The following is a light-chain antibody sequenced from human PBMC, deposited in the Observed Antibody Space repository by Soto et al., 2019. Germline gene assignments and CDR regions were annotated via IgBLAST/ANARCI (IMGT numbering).Light chain of an antibody. CDR3: QQANSFPFT. CDR1: QVINNW. V-gene: IGKV1-12*02. J-gene: IGKJ3*01. CDR2: AAS. Sequence: DIQMTQSPSSVSASVGDRVTITCRASQVINNWLAWYQQKPGKAPNLLIYAASTLQSGVPSRFSGSGSGKDFTLTISSLQPEDFATYYCQQANSFPFTFGPGTKVDIK.